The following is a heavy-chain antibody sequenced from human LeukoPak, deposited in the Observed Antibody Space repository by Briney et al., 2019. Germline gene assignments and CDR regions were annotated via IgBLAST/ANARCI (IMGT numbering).Heavy chain of an antibody. CDR3: ARGRPHGNDY. Sequence: QTGGSLRLSCAASGFTFSSYWMNWVRQAPGKGLVWVSRIASDGSSTTYADSVKGRFSISRDNAKNTLYLQMNSQRVEDTAVYYCARGRPHGNDYWGQGTLVTVSS. D-gene: IGHD4-23*01. CDR1: GFTFSSYW. CDR2: IASDGSST. V-gene: IGHV3-74*01. J-gene: IGHJ4*02.